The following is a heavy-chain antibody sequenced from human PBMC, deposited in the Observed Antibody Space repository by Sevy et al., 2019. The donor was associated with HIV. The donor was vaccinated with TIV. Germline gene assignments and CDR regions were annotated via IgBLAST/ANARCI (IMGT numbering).Heavy chain of an antibody. D-gene: IGHD3-3*01. Sequence: ASVKVSCKLSGYTLTQLSMHWVRQAPGKGLEWLGSFNPEDGERIYAQKFQVRFTMTEETSTDTAYMELRSLRSEDTAIYYCATGREYYEGNSGYFDYWGQGTLVTVSS. CDR1: GYTLTQLS. J-gene: IGHJ4*02. CDR2: FNPEDGER. V-gene: IGHV1-24*01. CDR3: ATGREYYEGNSGYFDY.